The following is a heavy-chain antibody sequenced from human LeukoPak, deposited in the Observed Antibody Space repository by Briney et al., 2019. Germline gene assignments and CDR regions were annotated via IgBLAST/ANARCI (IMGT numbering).Heavy chain of an antibody. D-gene: IGHD3-10*01. CDR3: ASGTITTIRGITYHYYGLDV. Sequence: ASVKVSCKASGYTFTSYGISWVRQAPGQGLEWMGWISGYNGNTNYVQKFQGRVTMTTDKSTNTADMELRSLRSDDTAVYYCASGTITTIRGITYHYYGLDVWGQGTTVTVSS. J-gene: IGHJ6*02. V-gene: IGHV1-18*01. CDR2: ISGYNGNT. CDR1: GYTFTSYG.